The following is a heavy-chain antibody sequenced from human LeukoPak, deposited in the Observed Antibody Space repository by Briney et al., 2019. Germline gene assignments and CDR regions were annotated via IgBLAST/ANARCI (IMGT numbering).Heavy chain of an antibody. D-gene: IGHD1-26*01. CDR1: GFTVSSNY. J-gene: IGHJ6*03. Sequence: GGSLRLSCAASGFTVSSNYMSWVRQAPGKGLEWVSYISSSGSTIYYADSVKGRFTISRDNAKNSLYLQMNSLRAEDTAVYYCASGSYYGYYYYMDVWGKGTTVTISS. CDR3: ASGSYYGYYYYMDV. CDR2: ISSSGSTI. V-gene: IGHV3-11*01.